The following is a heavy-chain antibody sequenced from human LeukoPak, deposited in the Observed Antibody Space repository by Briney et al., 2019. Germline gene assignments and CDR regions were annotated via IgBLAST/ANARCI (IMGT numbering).Heavy chain of an antibody. D-gene: IGHD3-16*02. V-gene: IGHV1-18*01. CDR1: TYISSDFG. J-gene: IGHJ6*03. CDR2: VSGDNGQT. CDR3: ARVYLYTTGWSAACYYFMDV. Sequence: ASVKLSCKASTYISSDFGISWVRLAPGGGLEWMGWVSGDNGQTNYGHKFYGRVTMTMETSTNTASMELRGLRSDDTAIYYCARVYLYTTGWSAACYYFMDVWGKGTTVIVSS.